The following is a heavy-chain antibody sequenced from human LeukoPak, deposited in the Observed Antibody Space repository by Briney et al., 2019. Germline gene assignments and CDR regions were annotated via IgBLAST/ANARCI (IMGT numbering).Heavy chain of an antibody. J-gene: IGHJ4*02. D-gene: IGHD6-13*01. CDR1: GFTFNSYA. CDR3: AKEGRIEAAFDC. CDR2: IGGSGGTT. Sequence: GGSLRLSCAASGFTFNSYAMSWVRQAPGKGLEWVSSIGGSGGTTYYADSVKGRFTISRDNSKNTLYLQMNSLRAEDTAVYYCAKEGRIEAAFDCWGQGTLVTDSS. V-gene: IGHV3-23*01.